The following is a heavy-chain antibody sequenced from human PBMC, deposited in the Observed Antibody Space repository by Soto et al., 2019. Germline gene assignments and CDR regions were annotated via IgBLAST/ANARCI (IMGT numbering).Heavy chain of an antibody. J-gene: IGHJ4*02. CDR2: INHSGSA. CDR3: ARGLITGSHYSGGWYYFDS. Sequence: QVQLQQSGAGLLKPSETLSLTCAVYGESFSGYIWTWIRQTPGKGLQWIGQINHSGSASYNQSLTSRVTISALTSNSPFSLELSSVTAADTAVYYCARGLITGSHYSGGWYYFDSWGQGTQVTVSS. D-gene: IGHD6-19*01. V-gene: IGHV4-34*01. CDR1: GESFSGYI.